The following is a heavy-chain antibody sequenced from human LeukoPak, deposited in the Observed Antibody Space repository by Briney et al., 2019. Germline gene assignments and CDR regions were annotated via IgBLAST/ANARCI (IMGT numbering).Heavy chain of an antibody. Sequence: PSETLSLTCGVSGGSVISTNWWTWVRQPPGKGLEWIGEVHLDGRTNYNPSLRSRVTISVDTSKNQFSLKLSSVTAADTAVYYCARGPRYDSSAYYPSWGQGTLVTVSS. CDR1: GGSVISTNW. CDR2: VHLDGRT. D-gene: IGHD3-22*01. CDR3: ARGPRYDSSAYYPS. V-gene: IGHV4-4*02. J-gene: IGHJ5*02.